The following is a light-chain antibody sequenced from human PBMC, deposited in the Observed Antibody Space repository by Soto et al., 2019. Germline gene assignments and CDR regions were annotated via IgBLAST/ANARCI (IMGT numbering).Light chain of an antibody. V-gene: IGLV2-14*01. CDR2: DVS. CDR3: CTYITSSNPVV. Sequence: QSALTQPASVSGSPGQSITISCTGTSSDVGSYNYVSWYQQYPGKAPKLMIYDVSNRPSGVSYRFSGSKSGNTASLTISGLQAEDEDDYYCCTYITSSNPVVFGGGTKLTVL. CDR1: SSDVGSYNY. J-gene: IGLJ2*01.